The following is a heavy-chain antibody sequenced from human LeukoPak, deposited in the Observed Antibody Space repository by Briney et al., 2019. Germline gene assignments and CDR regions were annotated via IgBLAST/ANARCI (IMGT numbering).Heavy chain of an antibody. V-gene: IGHV1-18*04. D-gene: IGHD3-22*01. Sequence: ASVKVSCKASGYTFTGYYMHWVRQAPGQGLEWMGWISAYNGNTNYAQKLQGRVTMTTDTSTSTAYMELRSLRSDDTAVYYCARERLGAGEKYYYDSSGYYDWGQGTLVTVSS. CDR2: ISAYNGNT. CDR3: ARERLGAGEKYYYDSSGYYD. J-gene: IGHJ4*02. CDR1: GYTFTGYY.